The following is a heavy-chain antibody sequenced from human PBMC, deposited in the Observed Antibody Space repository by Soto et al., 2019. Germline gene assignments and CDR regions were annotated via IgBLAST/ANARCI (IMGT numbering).Heavy chain of an antibody. V-gene: IGHV3-7*05. Sequence: GGSLRLSCAASGFTFSSYWMTWVRQAPGKGLEWVANIKQDGSEKYYVDSVKGRFTISRDNAKNSLYLQMNSLRAEDTAVYYCARSRSPVIAVAGTRPYYFDYWGQGTLVTVSS. J-gene: IGHJ4*02. CDR3: ARSRSPVIAVAGTRPYYFDY. CDR1: GFTFSSYW. D-gene: IGHD6-19*01. CDR2: IKQDGSEK.